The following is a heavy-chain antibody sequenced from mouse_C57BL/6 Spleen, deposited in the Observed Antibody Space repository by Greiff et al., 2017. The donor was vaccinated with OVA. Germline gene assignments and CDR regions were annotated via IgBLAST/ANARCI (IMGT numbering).Heavy chain of an antibody. V-gene: IGHV1-26*01. J-gene: IGHJ4*01. D-gene: IGHD1-1*01. CDR3: ARSLRFYAMDY. CDR1: GYTFTDYY. Sequence: EVQLQQSGPELVKPGASVKISCKASGYTFTDYYMNWVKQSHGKSLEWIGDINPNNGGTSYNQKFTGKATLTVDKSSSTAYMELRSLTSEDSAVYYCARSLRFYAMDYWGQGTSVTVSS. CDR2: INPNNGGT.